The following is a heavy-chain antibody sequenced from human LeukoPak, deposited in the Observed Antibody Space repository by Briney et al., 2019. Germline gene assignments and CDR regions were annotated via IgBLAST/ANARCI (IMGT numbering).Heavy chain of an antibody. Sequence: GGSLRLSCAASGFTFSSYGMHWVRQAPGKGLEWVAVISYDGSNKYYADSVKGRFTISRDNSKNTLYFQMNSLRAEDTAVYYCARFEDNWNVGVFDIWGQGTMVTVSS. D-gene: IGHD1-20*01. CDR2: ISYDGSNK. J-gene: IGHJ3*02. V-gene: IGHV3-30*03. CDR1: GFTFSSYG. CDR3: ARFEDNWNVGVFDI.